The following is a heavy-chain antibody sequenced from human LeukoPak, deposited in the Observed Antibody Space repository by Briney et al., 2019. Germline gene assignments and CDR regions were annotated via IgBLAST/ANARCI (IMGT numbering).Heavy chain of an antibody. CDR1: GFTFSSYG. Sequence: GGSLRLSCGASGFTFSSYGMHWVRQAPGKGLEWVAFIRYDGSNKYYADSVKGRFTISRDNSKNTLYLQMNSLRAEDTAVYYCARNRLHYGEYEKTFDYWGQGTLVSVSS. CDR3: ARNRLHYGEYEKTFDY. V-gene: IGHV3-30*02. J-gene: IGHJ4*02. D-gene: IGHD4-17*01. CDR2: IRYDGSNK.